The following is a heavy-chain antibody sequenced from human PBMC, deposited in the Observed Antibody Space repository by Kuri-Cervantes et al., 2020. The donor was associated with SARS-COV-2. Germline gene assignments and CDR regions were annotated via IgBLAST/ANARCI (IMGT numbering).Heavy chain of an antibody. CDR2: ISAYNGNT. J-gene: IGHJ4*02. CDR3: ARLRGYSYGFDY. Sequence: ASVKVSCKASGYTFTSYGITWVRQAPGQGLEWMGWISAYNGNTNYAQKLQGRVTMTTDKSTSTAYMEMSSLRSEDTAVYYCARLRGYSYGFDYWGQGTLVTVSS. CDR1: GYTFTSYG. D-gene: IGHD5-18*01. V-gene: IGHV1-18*01.